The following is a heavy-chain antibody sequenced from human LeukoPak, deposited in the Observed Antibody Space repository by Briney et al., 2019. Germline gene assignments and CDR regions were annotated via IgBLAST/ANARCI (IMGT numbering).Heavy chain of an antibody. Sequence: GGSLRLSCAASGFACSNYNINWVLQAPGKGLEWVSSISSSSSYIYYADSVKGRFTISRDNAKNSLYLQMNSLRAEDTAVYYCARDPAGTSYYDFWSGYYFDYWGQGTLVTVSS. D-gene: IGHD3-3*01. V-gene: IGHV3-21*01. CDR3: ARDPAGTSYYDFWSGYYFDY. J-gene: IGHJ4*02. CDR2: ISSSSSYI. CDR1: GFACSNYN.